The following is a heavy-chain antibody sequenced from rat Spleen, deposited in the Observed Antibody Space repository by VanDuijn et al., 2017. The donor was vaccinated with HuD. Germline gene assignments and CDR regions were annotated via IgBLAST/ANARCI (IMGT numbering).Heavy chain of an antibody. Sequence: EVQLVESGGGLVQPGRSIKLSCAASGFTFSDFHMTWVRQAPKKGLEWIASISFEGSNTYYGDSVKGRFTISRDNAKSTLDLQRNSLRSEDTATYYCARHSYAPIYVMDAWGQGAAVTVSS. D-gene: IGHD1-12*01. CDR2: ISFEGSNT. CDR1: GFTFSDFH. V-gene: IGHV5-22*01. CDR3: ARHSYAPIYVMDA. J-gene: IGHJ4*01.